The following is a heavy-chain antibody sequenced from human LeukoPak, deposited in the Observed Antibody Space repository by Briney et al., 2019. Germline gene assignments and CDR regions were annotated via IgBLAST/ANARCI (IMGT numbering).Heavy chain of an antibody. CDR2: IFYSGST. CDR3: ARYVTDYYYSYYMDV. J-gene: IGHJ6*03. D-gene: IGHD3-16*01. Sequence: ESSETLSLTCTVSGGSTNSHTWSWIRQPPGKGLEWIGYIFYSGSTNYNPSLKSRVTISIDTSKNQFSLKLSSVTAADTAVYYCARYVTDYYYSYYMDVWGKGTTVTVSS. CDR1: GGSTNSHT. V-gene: IGHV4-59*11.